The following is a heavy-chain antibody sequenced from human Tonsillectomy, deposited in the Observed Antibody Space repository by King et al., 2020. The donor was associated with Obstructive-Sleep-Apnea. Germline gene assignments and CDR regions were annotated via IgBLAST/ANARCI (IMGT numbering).Heavy chain of an antibody. CDR3: ARVFPGADCFDY. J-gene: IGHJ4*02. CDR1: GGSISNSNW. V-gene: IGHV4-4*02. CDR2: IYHSGGT. D-gene: IGHD4/OR15-4a*01. Sequence: QVQLVESGPGLVKPSGTLSLTCAVSGGSISNSNWWSWVRQPPGKGLEWIGEIYHSGGTNYNPSLKSRVTISVDKSKNQFSLKLSSVTAADTALYYCARVFPGADCFDYWGQGTLVTVSS.